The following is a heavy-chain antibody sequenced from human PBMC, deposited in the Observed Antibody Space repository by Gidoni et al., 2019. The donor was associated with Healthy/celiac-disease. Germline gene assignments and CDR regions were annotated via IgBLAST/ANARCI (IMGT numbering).Heavy chain of an antibody. D-gene: IGHD3-10*01. CDR1: GFTFSSYA. Sequence: EVQLLESGGGLVQPGGSLRLSCAASGFTFSSYAMSWVRQAPGQALEWVSASSGSGGSTYYADSVKGRFTISRDNSKNTLYLQMNSLRAEDTAVYYCAKGGDVLLWFGEGGNLDYWGQGTLVTVSS. CDR3: AKGGDVLLWFGEGGNLDY. V-gene: IGHV3-23*01. CDR2: SSGSGGST. J-gene: IGHJ4*02.